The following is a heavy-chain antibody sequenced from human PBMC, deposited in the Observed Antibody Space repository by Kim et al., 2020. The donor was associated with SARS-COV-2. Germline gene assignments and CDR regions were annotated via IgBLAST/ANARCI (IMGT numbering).Heavy chain of an antibody. CDR2: IKAGHDNT. J-gene: IGHJ4*02. CDR1: GYTFTTYI. Sequence: ASVKVSCKASGYTFTTYIIHWVRQAPGQGLEWMGWIKAGHDNTKYSQNFQGRVTITRDTSATTAYMDLFSLISEDTAVYYCARSVTTDYYFDNWGQGTL. V-gene: IGHV1-3*01. D-gene: IGHD4-17*01. CDR3: ARSVTTDYYFDN.